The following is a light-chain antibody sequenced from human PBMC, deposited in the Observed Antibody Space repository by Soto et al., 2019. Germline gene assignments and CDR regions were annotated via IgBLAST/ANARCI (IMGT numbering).Light chain of an antibody. CDR2: DAS. J-gene: IGKJ4*01. Sequence: DIQMTQSPSTLSPSVGDRVTITCRASRSISDWLAWYQQKPGKAPKLLIFDASTLQSGVPSRFSGSGSGTDFTLTITNLQPEDSATYFCQQSHSTPLTFGGGTKLEI. CDR1: RSISDW. CDR3: QQSHSTPLT. V-gene: IGKV1-39*01.